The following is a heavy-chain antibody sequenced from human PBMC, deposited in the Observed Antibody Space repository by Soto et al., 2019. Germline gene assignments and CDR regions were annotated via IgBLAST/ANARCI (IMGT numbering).Heavy chain of an antibody. CDR2: IWYDGSNK. CDR1: GFTFSSYG. Sequence: QVQLVESGGGVVQPGRSLRLSCAASGFTFSSYGMHWVRQAPGKGLEWVAVIWYDGSNKYYADSVKGRFTISRDNSKNTLYLQMNSLRAEDTAVYYCARDSSDCGGDCSPPEYFQHWGQGTLVTVSS. D-gene: IGHD2-21*02. CDR3: ARDSSDCGGDCSPPEYFQH. V-gene: IGHV3-33*01. J-gene: IGHJ1*01.